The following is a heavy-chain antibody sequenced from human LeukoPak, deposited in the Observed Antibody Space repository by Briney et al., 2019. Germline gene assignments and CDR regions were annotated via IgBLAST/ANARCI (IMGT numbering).Heavy chain of an antibody. D-gene: IGHD5-12*01. CDR3: ARDGSGYGGRFDY. J-gene: IGHJ4*02. CDR2: VYYSGST. Sequence: SETLSLTCTVSGGSISTYYWSWIRQPPGKGLEWIGYVYYSGSTNYNPSLKSRVTMSVDTSKNQFSLKLSSMTAADTAVYYCARDGSGYGGRFDYWGQGTLVTVSS. V-gene: IGHV4-59*01. CDR1: GGSISTYY.